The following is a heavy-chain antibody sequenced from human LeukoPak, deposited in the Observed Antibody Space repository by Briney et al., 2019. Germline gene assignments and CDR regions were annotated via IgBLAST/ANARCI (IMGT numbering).Heavy chain of an antibody. CDR2: INQDGSEK. Sequence: GGSLRPSCAASEFIFGAYWMTWVRQAPGKGLEWVANINQDGSEKYYVDSVKGRFTISGDNAKKSLFLQMNSLTAEDTALYYCVRSLGWSGTRDYWGQGTLVTVSS. J-gene: IGHJ4*02. V-gene: IGHV3-7*01. CDR1: EFIFGAYW. CDR3: VRSLGWSGTRDY. D-gene: IGHD3-10*01.